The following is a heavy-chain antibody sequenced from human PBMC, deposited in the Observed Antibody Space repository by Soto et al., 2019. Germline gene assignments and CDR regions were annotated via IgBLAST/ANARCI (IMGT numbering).Heavy chain of an antibody. V-gene: IGHV1-18*01. Sequence: QVQLVQSGGEVKKPGASVKVSCQASGYTFTSYGISWVRQAPGQGLEWMGWISAHNGYTNYAQKFQGRVTMTTDTSTSTAYMELRSLRSDDTAMYYCAREVTSYSDYWGQGTLVTVSS. J-gene: IGHJ4*02. CDR1: GYTFTSYG. CDR2: ISAHNGYT. D-gene: IGHD5-18*01. CDR3: AREVTSYSDY.